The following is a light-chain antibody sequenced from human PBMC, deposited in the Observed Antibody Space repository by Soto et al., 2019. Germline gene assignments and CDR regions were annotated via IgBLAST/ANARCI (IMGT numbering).Light chain of an antibody. CDR1: QSISTR. J-gene: IGKJ1*01. V-gene: IGKV1-5*03. Sequence: DIPMTQSPSTLSASVGDRVTITCRASQSISTRLAWCQQKPGKAPKLLIYKASSLESGVPSRFSGSGSGTEFTLTISSLQPDDFATYYCQQYDSPPVTFGQGTKVEIK. CDR3: QQYDSPPVT. CDR2: KAS.